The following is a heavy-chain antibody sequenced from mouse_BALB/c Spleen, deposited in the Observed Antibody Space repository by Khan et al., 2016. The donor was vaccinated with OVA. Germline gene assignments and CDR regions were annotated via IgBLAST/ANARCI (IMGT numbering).Heavy chain of an antibody. CDR1: GYSITSEYT. CDR3: ARKDYYDYDPFPY. V-gene: IGHV3-2*02. J-gene: IGHJ3*01. CDR2: ISYSGNT. Sequence: EVQLVESGPGLVKPSQSLSLTCTVTGYSITSEYTWNWIRQFPGNTLEWMGFISYSGNTRYNPSLKSRISFTRDKSKNQFFLQLNSVTSDDTATYFCARKDYYDYDPFPYWGQGTLVTVSA. D-gene: IGHD2-4*01.